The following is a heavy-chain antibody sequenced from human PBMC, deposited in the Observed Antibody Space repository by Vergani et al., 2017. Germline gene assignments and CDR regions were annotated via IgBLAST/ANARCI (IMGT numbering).Heavy chain of an antibody. CDR1: GYSISSGYY. V-gene: IGHV4-38-2*02. J-gene: IGHJ4*02. D-gene: IGHD3-10*01. Sequence: QVQLQESGPGLVKPSETLSLTCTVSGYSISSGYYWGWIRQPPGKGLEWIGSIYHSGSTYYNPSLKSLVTISVDTSKNQFSLKMSSVTAAASAVYYCARTTYYYGSGSYYPEPSFDYWGKGTLVTVSS. CDR2: IYHSGST. CDR3: ARTTYYYGSGSYYPEPSFDY.